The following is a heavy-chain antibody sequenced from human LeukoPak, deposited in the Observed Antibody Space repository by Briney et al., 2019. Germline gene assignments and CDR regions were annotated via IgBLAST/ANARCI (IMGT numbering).Heavy chain of an antibody. CDR2: TGTASDT. J-gene: IGHJ6*03. CDR3: ARGPPRGKYYYMDV. D-gene: IGHD1-1*01. V-gene: IGHV3-13*01. Sequence: PGGPLRLSCAASGFTFSSFDMHWVRQPTGQGLEWVSTTGTASDTYYPGSVEGRFTPSRDNAKNSLYLQMNNLTAGDTAVYYCARGPPRGKYYYMDVWGKGTTVTVSS. CDR1: GFTFSSFD.